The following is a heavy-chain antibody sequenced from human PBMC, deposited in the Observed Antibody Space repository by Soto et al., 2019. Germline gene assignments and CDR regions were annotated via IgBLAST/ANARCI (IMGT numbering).Heavy chain of an antibody. CDR1: GGSFSGYY. Sequence: QVQLQQWGAGLLKPSETLSLTCAVYGGSFSGYYWSWIRQPPGKGLEWIGEINHSGSTNYNPSLKSRVTISVDTSKNQFSLKLSSVTAADTAVYYCAELWTTVTGGMDVWGQGTTFTVSS. D-gene: IGHD4-17*01. J-gene: IGHJ6*02. CDR2: INHSGST. CDR3: AELWTTVTGGMDV. V-gene: IGHV4-34*01.